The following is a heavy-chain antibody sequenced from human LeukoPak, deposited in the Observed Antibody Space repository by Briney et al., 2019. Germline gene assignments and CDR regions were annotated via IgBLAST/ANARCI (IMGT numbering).Heavy chain of an antibody. CDR1: GGSISSYY. V-gene: IGHV4-59*08. CDR3: ARQGGNLVVSAFDI. CDR2: IYYSGST. D-gene: IGHD4-23*01. Sequence: TSETLSLTCTVSGGSISSYYWSWIRQPPGKGLEWIGYIYYSGSTNYNPSLKSRVTISVDTSKNQFSLKLSSVTAADTAVYYCARQGGNLVVSAFDIWGQGTMVTVSS. J-gene: IGHJ3*02.